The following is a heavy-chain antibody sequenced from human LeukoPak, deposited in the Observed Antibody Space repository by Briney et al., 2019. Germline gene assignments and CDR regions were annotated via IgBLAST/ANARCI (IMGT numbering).Heavy chain of an antibody. CDR1: GFTFSSYA. Sequence: GSLRLSCAASGFTFSSYAMSWVRQAPGKGLEWIGSIYYSGSTYYNPSLKSRVTISVDTSKNQFSLKLSSVTAADTAVYYCARFDSYYDFWSGHPDIWGQGTMVTVSS. V-gene: IGHV4-39*01. D-gene: IGHD3-3*01. J-gene: IGHJ3*02. CDR2: IYYSGST. CDR3: ARFDSYYDFWSGHPDI.